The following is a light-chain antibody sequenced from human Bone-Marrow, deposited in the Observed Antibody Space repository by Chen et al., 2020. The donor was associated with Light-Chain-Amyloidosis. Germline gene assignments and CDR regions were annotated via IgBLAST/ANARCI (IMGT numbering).Light chain of an antibody. Sequence: QSALTQPASVSGPPGQSITISCTGTSSDVGGDNHVSWYQQHPDKAPELMIYEVTNRPSWVPYRFSGSKSENTASLTISGLQTEDEADYFCSSYTITNTLVFGSGTKVTVL. CDR1: SSDVGGDNH. CDR2: EVT. CDR3: SSYTITNTLV. J-gene: IGLJ1*01. V-gene: IGLV2-14*01.